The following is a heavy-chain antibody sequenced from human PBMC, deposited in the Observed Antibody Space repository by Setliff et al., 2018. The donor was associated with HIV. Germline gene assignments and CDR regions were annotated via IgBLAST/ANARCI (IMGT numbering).Heavy chain of an antibody. CDR1: GGSVNTYY. D-gene: IGHD3-10*01. V-gene: IGHV4-4*09. J-gene: IGHJ4*02. CDR2: IFSSGST. CDR3: ARAYFGSGIYY. Sequence: SETLSLTCTVSGGSVNTYYWTWIRQSPGRGLEWIGFIFSSGSTKYNPSLQSRVTMSIDTSKNQFSLKLYSVTAADTAVYYCARAYFGSGIYYWGQGTLVTVSS.